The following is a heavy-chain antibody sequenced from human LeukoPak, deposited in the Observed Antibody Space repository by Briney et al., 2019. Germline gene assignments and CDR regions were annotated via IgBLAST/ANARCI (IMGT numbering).Heavy chain of an antibody. V-gene: IGHV4-61*01. CDR3: ARLAVAGTDGAFDI. CDR1: GGSISSGSYY. D-gene: IGHD6-19*01. CDR2: IYYSGST. J-gene: IGHJ3*02. Sequence: PSQTLSLTCTVSGGSISSGSYYWSWIRQPPGKGLEWIGYIYYSGSTNYNPSLKSRVTISVDTSKSQFSLKLSSVTAADTAVYYCARLAVAGTDGAFDIWGQGTMVTVSS.